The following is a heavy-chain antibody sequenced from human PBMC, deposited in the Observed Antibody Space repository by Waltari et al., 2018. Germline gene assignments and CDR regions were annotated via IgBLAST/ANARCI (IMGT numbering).Heavy chain of an antibody. D-gene: IGHD2-21*01. V-gene: IGHV3-23*03. J-gene: IGHJ1*01. CDR2: IYSGGST. Sequence: EVQLLESGGGLVQPGGYLRLSCAASGFTFSSYAMSWVRQAPGKGLEWVSVIYSGGSTDYADSVKGRFISSRDKSKNTLYLQMNSRRAEDTAVDYCAKTGCGGDCYSGAEYFQHWGQGTLVTVSS. CDR1: GFTFSSYA. CDR3: AKTGCGGDCYSGAEYFQH.